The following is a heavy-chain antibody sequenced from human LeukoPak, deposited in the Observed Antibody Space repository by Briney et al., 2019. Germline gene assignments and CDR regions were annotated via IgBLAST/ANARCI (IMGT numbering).Heavy chain of an antibody. D-gene: IGHD3-3*01. Sequence: GGSLRLSCAASGFTFSSYSMNWVCQAPGKGLEWVSSISSSSSYIYYADSVKGRFTISRDNAKNSLYLQMNSLRAEDTAVYYCARDRLRFLEWSQPQNYYYYYGMDVWGQGTTVTVSS. CDR1: GFTFSSYS. CDR3: ARDRLRFLEWSQPQNYYYYYGMDV. CDR2: ISSSSSYI. V-gene: IGHV3-21*01. J-gene: IGHJ6*02.